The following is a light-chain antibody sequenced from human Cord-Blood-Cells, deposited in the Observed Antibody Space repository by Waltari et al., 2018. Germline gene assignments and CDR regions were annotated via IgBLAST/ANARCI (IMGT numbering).Light chain of an antibody. V-gene: IGLV3-25*03. CDR1: ALPKQY. CDR2: KDS. J-gene: IGLJ3*02. CDR3: QSADSSGTYWV. Sequence: SYELTQPPSVSVSPGQTARITCSGDALPKQYAHWYQQKPGQAPVLVIYKDSERPSGMPGLFSGSSSGTTVTLTISGVQAEDEADYYCQSADSSGTYWVFGGGTKLTVL.